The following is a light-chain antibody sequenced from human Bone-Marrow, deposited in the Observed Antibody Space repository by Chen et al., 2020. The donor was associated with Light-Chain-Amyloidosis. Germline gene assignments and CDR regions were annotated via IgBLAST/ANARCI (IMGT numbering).Light chain of an antibody. CDR3: QQRSNWRVT. Sequence: EIVLTQSPATLSLSPGERATLSCRASQSVSSYLAWFQQKPGQAPRLLIYDASNRATGIPGRFSGSGSGTDFTLTISGLEPEDFAVYYCQQRSNWRVTFGGGTKVEIK. CDR2: DAS. CDR1: QSVSSY. J-gene: IGKJ4*01. V-gene: IGKV3-11*01.